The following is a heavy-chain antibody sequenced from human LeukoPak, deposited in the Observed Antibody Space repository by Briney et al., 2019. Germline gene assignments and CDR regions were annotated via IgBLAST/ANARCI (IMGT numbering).Heavy chain of an antibody. J-gene: IGHJ6*02. CDR3: ARVASRFQYYYYYYGMDV. CDR1: GGTFSSYA. Sequence: ASVKVSCKASGGTFSSYAISWVRQAPGQGLEWMGRIIPILGIANYAQKFQGRVTITADKSTSTAYMELRSLRSDDTAVYYCARVASRFQYYYYYYGMDVWGQGTTVTVSS. D-gene: IGHD3-16*01. V-gene: IGHV1-69*04. CDR2: IIPILGIA.